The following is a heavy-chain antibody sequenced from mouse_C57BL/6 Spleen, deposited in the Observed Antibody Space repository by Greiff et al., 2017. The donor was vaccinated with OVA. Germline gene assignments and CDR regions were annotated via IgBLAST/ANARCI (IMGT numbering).Heavy chain of an antibody. CDR3: ASGGYDERFAY. CDR1: GFSLTSYG. Sequence: VKLMESGPGLVAPSQSLSITCTVSGFSLTSYGVDWVRQSPGKGLEWLGVIWGVGSTNYNSALKSRLSISKDNSKSQVFLKMNSLQTDDTAMYYCASGGYDERFAYWGQGTLVTVSA. CDR2: IWGVGST. D-gene: IGHD2-2*01. J-gene: IGHJ3*01. V-gene: IGHV2-6*01.